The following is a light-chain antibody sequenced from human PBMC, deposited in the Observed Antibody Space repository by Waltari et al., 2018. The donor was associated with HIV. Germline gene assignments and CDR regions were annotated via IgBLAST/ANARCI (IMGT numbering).Light chain of an antibody. V-gene: IGLV1-44*01. CDR2: SNS. CDR3: TTWDHSLFGHVV. J-gene: IGLJ2*01. Sequence: QSVLTQPPSASGTPGQRVTISCSGGSSNIGSYSVNWYQQLPRTAPKLLIDSNSQRPSGVPDRFSGSKSGTSASLAISGLQSEDEADYYCTTWDHSLFGHVVFGGGTRLTVV. CDR1: SSNIGSYS.